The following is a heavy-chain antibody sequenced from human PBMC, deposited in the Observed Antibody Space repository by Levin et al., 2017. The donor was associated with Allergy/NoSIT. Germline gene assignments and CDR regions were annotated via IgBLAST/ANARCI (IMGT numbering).Heavy chain of an antibody. CDR3: AAETDRHYALDY. CDR2: IDRSAKTI. CDR1: GFTFSDYY. Sequence: GGSLRLSCAASGFTFSDYYMTWIRQAPGKGLEWVSYIDRSAKTIYYADSVKGRFTISRDNAKRSLYLQMNSLRAEDTAVYYCAAETDRHYALDYWGQGTLVTVSS. J-gene: IGHJ4*02. V-gene: IGHV3-11*01. D-gene: IGHD3-16*01.